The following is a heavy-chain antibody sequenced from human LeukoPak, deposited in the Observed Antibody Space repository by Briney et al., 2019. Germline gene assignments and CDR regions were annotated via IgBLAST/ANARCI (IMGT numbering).Heavy chain of an antibody. CDR1: GFTFSSYA. V-gene: IGHV3-23*01. CDR3: AKHSGSYYGDVDY. Sequence: GGSLRLSCAASGFTFSSYAMSWVRQAPGKGLECVSAICGSGGSTYYAHSVKRRFTISRDNSKNTLYLQMNSLRAEDTAVYYCAKHSGSYYGDVDYWGQGTLVTVSS. CDR2: ICGSGGST. J-gene: IGHJ4*02. D-gene: IGHD1-26*01.